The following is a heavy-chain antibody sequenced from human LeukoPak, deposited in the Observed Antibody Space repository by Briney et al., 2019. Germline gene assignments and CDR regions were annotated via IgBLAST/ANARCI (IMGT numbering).Heavy chain of an antibody. CDR3: VRGRDTGMD. J-gene: IGHJ4*02. V-gene: IGHV4-38-2*02. CDR2: IYHSGST. CDR1: GYSISSGYY. Sequence: PSETLSLTCTVSGYSISSGYYWGWIRQPPGRGLEWIGSIYHSGSTYYNPSLKSRVTISVDTSKNQFSLKLRSVTAAGTAVYYCVRGRDTGMDWGQGALVTVSS. D-gene: IGHD5-18*01.